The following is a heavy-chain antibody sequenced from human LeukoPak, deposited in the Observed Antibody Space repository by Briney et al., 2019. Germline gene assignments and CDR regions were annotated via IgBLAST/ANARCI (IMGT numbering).Heavy chain of an antibody. CDR3: ARDRPLTGRLNWFDP. J-gene: IGHJ5*02. CDR1: GFTFSSYS. Sequence: SGGSLRLSCAASGFTFSSYSVNWVRQAPGKGLEWVSSISSSSSYIYYADSVKGRFTISRDNAKNSLYLQMNSLRAEDTAVYYCARDRPLTGRLNWFDPWGQGTLVTVSS. CDR2: ISSSSSYI. V-gene: IGHV3-21*01. D-gene: IGHD1-14*01.